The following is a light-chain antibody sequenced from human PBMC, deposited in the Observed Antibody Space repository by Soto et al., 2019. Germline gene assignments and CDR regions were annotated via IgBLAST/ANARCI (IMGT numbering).Light chain of an antibody. V-gene: IGKV1-39*01. J-gene: IGKJ3*01. CDR1: QTIIRY. CDR3: QQSYSTLFT. Sequence: DIQMTQSPSSLSASVGDRVTITCRASQTIIRYLNWYQQKPGRAPNLLIYAASSLDTGVPSRFSASGSGTEFTLTISSLQPEDSATYYCQQSYSTLFTFGPGTRVEIK. CDR2: AAS.